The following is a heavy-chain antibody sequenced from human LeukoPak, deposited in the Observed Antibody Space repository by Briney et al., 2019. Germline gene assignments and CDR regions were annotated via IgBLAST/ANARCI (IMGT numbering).Heavy chain of an antibody. V-gene: IGHV4-59*01. J-gene: IGHJ4*02. D-gene: IGHD7-27*01. Sequence: SETLSLTCTVSGGSISSYYWSWIRQPPGKGLEWIGYIYYSGSTNYNPSLKSRVTISVDTSKYQFSLKLSSVTAADTAVYYCARVTGEGYFDYWGQGTLVTVSS. CDR1: GGSISSYY. CDR3: ARVTGEGYFDY. CDR2: IYYSGST.